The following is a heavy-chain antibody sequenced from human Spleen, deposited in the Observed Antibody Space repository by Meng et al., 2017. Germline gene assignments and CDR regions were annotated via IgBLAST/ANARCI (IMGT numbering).Heavy chain of an antibody. V-gene: IGHV4-31*01. Sequence: QGQLPDAGPGLVKPSQTLSLPCTVSGGSISSGGYYWSWIRQHPGKGLEWIGYIYYSGSTYYNPSLKSLVTISVDTSKNQFSLKLSSVTAADTAVYYCARVGGSYADWYFDLWGRGTLVTVSS. D-gene: IGHD1-26*01. CDR3: ARVGGSYADWYFDL. J-gene: IGHJ2*01. CDR2: IYYSGST. CDR1: GGSISSGGYY.